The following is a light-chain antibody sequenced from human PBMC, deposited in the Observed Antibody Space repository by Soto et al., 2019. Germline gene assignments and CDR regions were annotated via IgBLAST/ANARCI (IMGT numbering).Light chain of an antibody. V-gene: IGLV1-51*01. J-gene: IGLJ3*02. CDR1: TSNIGKNY. CDR2: DNN. Sequence: QSVLTPPPSVSAAPGQNVTISCSGRTSNIGKNYVCWYQQLPGTAPKLLIYDNNKRPSEISDRFSGSKSGTSATLAITGLQTGDEADYYCGTWDSSLSAGMFGAGTKVTVL. CDR3: GTWDSSLSAGM.